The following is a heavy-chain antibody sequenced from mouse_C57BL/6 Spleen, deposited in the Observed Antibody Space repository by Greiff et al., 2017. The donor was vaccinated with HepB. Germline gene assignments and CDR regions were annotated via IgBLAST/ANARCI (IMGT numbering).Heavy chain of an antibody. V-gene: IGHV1-19*01. Sequence: VQLKESGPVLVKPGASVKMSCKASGYTFTDYYMNWVKQSHGKSLEWIGVINPYNGGTSYNQKFKGKATLTVDKSSSTAYMELNSLTSEDSAVYYCARSAFWYFDVWGTGTTVTVSS. CDR1: GYTFTDYY. D-gene: IGHD6-1*01. J-gene: IGHJ1*03. CDR2: INPYNGGT. CDR3: ARSAFWYFDV.